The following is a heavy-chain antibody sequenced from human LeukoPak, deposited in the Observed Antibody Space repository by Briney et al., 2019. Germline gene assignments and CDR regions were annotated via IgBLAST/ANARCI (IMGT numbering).Heavy chain of an antibody. CDR3: AREHPVAIAPDF. CDR1: GGSISSGGYS. J-gene: IGHJ4*02. Sequence: SETLSLTCAVSGGSISSGGYSWSWIRQPPGKGLEWIGYIYHSGSTYYNPSLKSRVTISVDRSKNQFSLKLTSVTAADTAIYYCAREHPVAIAPDFWGQGTLVTVSS. D-gene: IGHD5-12*01. CDR2: IYHSGST. V-gene: IGHV4-30-2*01.